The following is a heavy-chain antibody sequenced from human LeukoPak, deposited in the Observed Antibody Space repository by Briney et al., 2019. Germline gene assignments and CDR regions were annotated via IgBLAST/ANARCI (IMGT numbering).Heavy chain of an antibody. V-gene: IGHV4-39*07. CDR1: GGSISSSSYY. D-gene: IGHD3-10*01. CDR2: IYYSGST. Sequence: SETLSLTCTVSGGSISSSSYYWGWIRQPPGKGLEWIGSIYYSGSTYYNPSIKSRVTISVDTSKNQFSLKLSSVTAADTAVYYCARLAPSSVGYWGQGTLVTVSS. CDR3: ARLAPSSVGY. J-gene: IGHJ4*02.